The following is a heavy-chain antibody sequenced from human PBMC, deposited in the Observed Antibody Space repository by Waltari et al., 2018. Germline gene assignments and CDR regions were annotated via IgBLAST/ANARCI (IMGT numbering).Heavy chain of an antibody. D-gene: IGHD5-18*01. V-gene: IGHV4-61*02. J-gene: IGHJ6*02. Sequence: QVQLQESGPGLAKASQTLSLTCDVSGGSISNLNFYWSWIRQPAGKGLEWIGRIYRSGVTDDNPSLSGRAKMCRDMSKNQFSLTVDSLIAADTAVYYCAVSPDTATSRAAFHFWGPGTTVSVSS. CDR1: GGSISNLNFY. CDR2: IYRSGVT. CDR3: AVSPDTATSRAAFHF.